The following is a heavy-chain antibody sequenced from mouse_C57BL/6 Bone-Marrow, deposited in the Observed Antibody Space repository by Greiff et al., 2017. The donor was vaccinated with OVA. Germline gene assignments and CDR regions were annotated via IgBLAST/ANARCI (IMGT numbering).Heavy chain of an antibody. CDR1: GFNIKDYY. D-gene: IGHD2-5*01. CDR2: IDPEDGET. Sequence: EVQLVESGAELVKPGASVKLSCTASGFNIKDYYMNWVKQRTEQGLEWIGRIDPEDGETKYAPKFQGKATITADTSSNTAYLQLSSLTSEDTAVYYCARPAYYSNPPFYYAMDYWGQGTTVTVSS. CDR3: ARPAYYSNPPFYYAMDY. V-gene: IGHV14-2*01. J-gene: IGHJ4*01.